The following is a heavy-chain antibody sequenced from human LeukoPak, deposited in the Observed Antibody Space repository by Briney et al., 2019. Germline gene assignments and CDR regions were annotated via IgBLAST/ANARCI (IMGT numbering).Heavy chain of an antibody. CDR2: FSLTGNT. J-gene: IGHJ4*02. D-gene: IGHD3-10*01. CDR3: ARLGGGKAYYIND. CDR1: AASITSNY. Sequence: SETLSLTCIVSAASITSNYWGYIRQPPGKGLEWIGYFSLTGNTYSTPSLNSRVTISTDTSKNQFSLRLSPMAAADTAVYYCARLGGGKAYYINDWGQGILVTVSS. V-gene: IGHV4-59*13.